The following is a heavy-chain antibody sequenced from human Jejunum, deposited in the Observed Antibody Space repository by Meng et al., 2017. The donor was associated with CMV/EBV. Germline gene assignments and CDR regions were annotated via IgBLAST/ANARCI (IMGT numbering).Heavy chain of an antibody. CDR1: GLTFDTYS. J-gene: IGHJ5*02. D-gene: IGHD2-2*01. CDR2: ISRSSNQM. CDR3: ARGRQSCNSISCHYNWFDP. Sequence: EVQLVESGGXLVNPGXSLSLSCTASGLTFDTYSMNWVRQDPGKGLEWVSSISRSSNQMYYADSVKGRFTISRDNGKDSLYLQMNSLRAEDTAVYYCARGRQSCNSISCHYNWFDPWGQGPLGTVYS. V-gene: IGHV3-21*01.